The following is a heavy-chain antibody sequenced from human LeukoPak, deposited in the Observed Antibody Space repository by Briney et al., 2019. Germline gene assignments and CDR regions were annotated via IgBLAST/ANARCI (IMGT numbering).Heavy chain of an antibody. V-gene: IGHV3-23*01. CDR2: ISGSDVTT. D-gene: IGHD3-10*01. Sequence: GGSLRLSCAASGFGFSTYDMSWARLPPGKGLECVSSISGSDVTTNYADSVKGRFTISRDNSKNMLYLQMNRLRAEDTALYYCVQGNALDYWGQGTLVTVSS. CDR3: VQGNALDY. CDR1: GFGFSTYD. J-gene: IGHJ4*02.